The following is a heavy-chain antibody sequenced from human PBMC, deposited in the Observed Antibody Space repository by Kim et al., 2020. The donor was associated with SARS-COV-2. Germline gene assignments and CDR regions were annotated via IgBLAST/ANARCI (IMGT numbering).Heavy chain of an antibody. D-gene: IGHD3-22*01. CDR1: GFTFSSYA. V-gene: IGHV3-30-3*01. Sequence: GGSLRLSCAASGFTFSSYAIHWVRQAPGKGLEWVVVISYDGSNKYYADSVKGRFTISRDNSKNTLYLQMNSLRAEDTAVYYCARYRSGYSYYFDYWGQGTLVTISS. J-gene: IGHJ4*02. CDR3: ARYRSGYSYYFDY. CDR2: ISYDGSNK.